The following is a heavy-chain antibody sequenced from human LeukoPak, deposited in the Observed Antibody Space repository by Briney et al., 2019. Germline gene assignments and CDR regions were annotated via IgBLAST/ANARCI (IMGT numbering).Heavy chain of an antibody. CDR1: GFTFSSYW. CDR2: INSDGGIT. Sequence: QSGGSLRLSCAASGFTFSSYWMHWVRQAPGEGLVWVSRINSDGGITNYADSVKGRFTISRDNSKNTLYLQMNSLRAEDTAVYYCAKGNSIFDYWGQGTLVTVSS. J-gene: IGHJ4*02. CDR3: AKGNSIFDY. D-gene: IGHD3-3*02. V-gene: IGHV3-74*01.